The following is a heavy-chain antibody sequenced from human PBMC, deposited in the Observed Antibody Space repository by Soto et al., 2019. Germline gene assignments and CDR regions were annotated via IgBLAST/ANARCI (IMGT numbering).Heavy chain of an antibody. V-gene: IGHV1-69*13. CDR3: ARAVYDYGDDEGYYFDY. D-gene: IGHD4-17*01. CDR2: ITPIFGTA. CDR1: GGTFSSYA. Sequence: GASVKVSCKASGGTFSSYAISWVRQAPGQGLEWMGGITPIFGTANYAQKFQGRVTITADESTSTAYMELSSLRSEDTAVYYCARAVYDYGDDEGYYFDYWGQGTLVTVSS. J-gene: IGHJ4*02.